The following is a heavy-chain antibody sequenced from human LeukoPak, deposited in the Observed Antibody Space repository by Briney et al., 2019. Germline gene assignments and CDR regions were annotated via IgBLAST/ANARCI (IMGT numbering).Heavy chain of an antibody. Sequence: GASVKVSCKASGYTFTGYYMHCVRQAPGQGLEWMGWINPNSGGTNYAQKFQGRVTMTRDTSISTAYMELSRLRSDDTAVYYCARGSLGYCSGGSCSWFDPWGQGTLVTVSS. CDR2: INPNSGGT. D-gene: IGHD2-15*01. CDR3: ARGSLGYCSGGSCSWFDP. J-gene: IGHJ5*02. CDR1: GYTFTGYY. V-gene: IGHV1-2*02.